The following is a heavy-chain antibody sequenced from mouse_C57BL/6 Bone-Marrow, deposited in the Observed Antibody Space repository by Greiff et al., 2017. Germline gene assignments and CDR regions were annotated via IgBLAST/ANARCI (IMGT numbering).Heavy chain of an antibody. Sequence: QVQLQQPGAELVMPGASVKLSCKASGYTFTSYWMHWVKQRPGQGLEWIGEFDPSDSYTNYNQKFKGKSTLTVDKSSSTAYMQLSSLTSEDSAVYYCARNGYYEGDYWGQGTTLTVSS. CDR3: ARNGYYEGDY. CDR2: FDPSDSYT. V-gene: IGHV1-69*01. CDR1: GYTFTSYW. D-gene: IGHD2-3*01. J-gene: IGHJ2*01.